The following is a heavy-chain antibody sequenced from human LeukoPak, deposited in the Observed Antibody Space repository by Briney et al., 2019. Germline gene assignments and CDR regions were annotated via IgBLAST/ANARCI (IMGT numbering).Heavy chain of an antibody. V-gene: IGHV1-46*01. Sequence: ASVKVSCKASGYTFTSYYMHWVRQAPGQGLEWMGIINPNGGSTSYAQKFQGRVTMTRDMSTSTVYMELSSLRSEDTAVYYCARDPRGYSSSWYSRTYYYYYYMDVWGKGTTVTVSS. J-gene: IGHJ6*03. CDR1: GYTFTSYY. CDR2: INPNGGST. CDR3: ARDPRGYSSSWYSRTYYYYYYMDV. D-gene: IGHD6-13*01.